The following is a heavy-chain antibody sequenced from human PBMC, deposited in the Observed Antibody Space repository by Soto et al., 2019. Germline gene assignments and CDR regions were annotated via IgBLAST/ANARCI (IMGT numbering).Heavy chain of an antibody. CDR1: GFTFSSYA. CDR2: ISYDGSNK. Sequence: GGSVRLSCAASGFTFSSYAMHWVRQAPGKGLEWVAVISYDGSNKYYADSVKGRFTISRDNSKNTLYLQMNSLRAEDTAVYYCARDLNYYDSSGYYFPHVWGQGTLVTVSS. V-gene: IGHV3-30-3*01. J-gene: IGHJ4*02. CDR3: ARDLNYYDSSGYYFPHV. D-gene: IGHD3-22*01.